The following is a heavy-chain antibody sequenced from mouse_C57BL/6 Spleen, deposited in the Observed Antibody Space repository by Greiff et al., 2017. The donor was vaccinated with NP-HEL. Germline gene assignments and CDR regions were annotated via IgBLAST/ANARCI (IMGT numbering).Heavy chain of an antibody. CDR1: GYTFTSYW. V-gene: IGHV1-55*01. J-gene: IGHJ4*01. Sequence: LQQPGAELVKPGASVKMSCKASGYTFTSYWITWVKQRPGQGLEWIGDIYPGSGSTNYNEKFKSKATLTVDTSSSTAYMQLSSLTSEDSAVYYCARSYGSVYYYAMDYWGQGTSVTVSS. CDR2: IYPGSGST. D-gene: IGHD1-1*01. CDR3: ARSYGSVYYYAMDY.